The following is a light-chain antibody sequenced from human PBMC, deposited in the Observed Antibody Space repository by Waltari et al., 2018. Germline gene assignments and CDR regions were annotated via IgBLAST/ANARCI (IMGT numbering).Light chain of an antibody. CDR2: KAS. CDR3: QQYNTYSS. CDR1: QSISNY. Sequence: DIQMPQSPSTVSASVGDTITITCRASQSISNYLAWYQQKPGKAPKLLIYKASSSGSGVPSRFSGSGSGTEFTLTISSLQPDDSATYYCQQYNTYSSFGQGSKLEI. J-gene: IGKJ2*03. V-gene: IGKV1-5*03.